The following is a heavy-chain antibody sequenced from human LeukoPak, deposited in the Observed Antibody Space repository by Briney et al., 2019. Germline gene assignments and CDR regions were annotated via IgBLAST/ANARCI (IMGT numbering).Heavy chain of an antibody. D-gene: IGHD4-17*01. V-gene: IGHV3-23*01. Sequence: PGGSLRLSCAASGYTFSSYAMSWGRHAPGKGLEWVSAISGSGGSTYYADSVKGRFTISRDNSKNTLYLQMNSLRAEDTAVYYCAKDGSRGDYKPRYFDYWGQGTLVTVSS. CDR2: ISGSGGST. CDR1: GYTFSSYA. J-gene: IGHJ4*02. CDR3: AKDGSRGDYKPRYFDY.